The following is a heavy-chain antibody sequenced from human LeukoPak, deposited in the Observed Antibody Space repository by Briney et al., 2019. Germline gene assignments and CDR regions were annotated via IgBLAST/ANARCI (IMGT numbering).Heavy chain of an antibody. J-gene: IGHJ4*02. CDR1: GYTFSDYG. V-gene: IGHV3-30*18. CDR2: ISYDGSNK. D-gene: IGHD1-1*01. Sequence: GGSLRLSCTASGYTFSDYGMHWVRQAPGKGLEWVAVISYDGSNKYYEDSVKGRFTISRDNSKNTLYLQMNSLRAEDTAVYYCAKDWQLVDYWGQGTLVTVSS. CDR3: AKDWQLVDY.